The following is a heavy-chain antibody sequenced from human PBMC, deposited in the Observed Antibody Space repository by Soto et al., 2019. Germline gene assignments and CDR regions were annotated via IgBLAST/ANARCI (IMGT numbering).Heavy chain of an antibody. CDR2: IKQDGSEK. J-gene: IGHJ6*03. Sequence: GGSLRLSCAASGFTFSSYWMSWVRQAPGKGLEWVANIKQDGSEKYYVDSVKGRFTISRDNAKNSLYLQMNSLRAEDTAVYYCARGGFDGSSWYIGYMDVWGKGTTVTVSS. V-gene: IGHV3-7*01. D-gene: IGHD6-13*01. CDR1: GFTFSSYW. CDR3: ARGGFDGSSWYIGYMDV.